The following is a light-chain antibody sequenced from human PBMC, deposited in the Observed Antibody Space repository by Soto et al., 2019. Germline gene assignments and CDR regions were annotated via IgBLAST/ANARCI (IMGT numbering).Light chain of an antibody. Sequence: EIVMTQSPATLSVSPGERATLSCRASQSVRSNLAWYQQKPGQAPRLLIYGASTRATGIPARFSGSGSGTEFTLTISSLQSEDFAVYYCQQYSDWRTFGQGTRVDIK. CDR2: GAS. CDR1: QSVRSN. J-gene: IGKJ2*01. CDR3: QQYSDWRT. V-gene: IGKV3-15*01.